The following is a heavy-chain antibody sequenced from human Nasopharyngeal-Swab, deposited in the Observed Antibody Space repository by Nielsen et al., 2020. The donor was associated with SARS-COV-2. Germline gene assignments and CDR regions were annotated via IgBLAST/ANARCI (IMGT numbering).Heavy chain of an antibody. J-gene: IGHJ6*02. CDR2: IYHSGST. Sequence: ETLSLTCTVSGYSISSGYYWGWIRQPPGTGLEWLGSIYHSGSTYYNPSLKSRVTISVDTSKNQFSLKLSSVTAADTAVYYCARDLAYYYDSSGYYWAGYYYGMDVWGQGTTVTVSS. CDR1: GYSISSGYY. CDR3: ARDLAYYYDSSGYYWAGYYYGMDV. V-gene: IGHV4-38-2*02. D-gene: IGHD3-22*01.